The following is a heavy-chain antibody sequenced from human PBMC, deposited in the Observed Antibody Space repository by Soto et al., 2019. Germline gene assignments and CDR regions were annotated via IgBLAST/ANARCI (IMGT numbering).Heavy chain of an antibody. V-gene: IGHV4-30-4*01. CDR3: ARVHYDFWSGYHMRIDY. Sequence: QVQLQESGPGLVKPSQTLSLTCTVSGGSISSGDYYWSWIRQPPGKGLEWIGYIYYSGSTYYNPSLKSRVTISVDTSKNQFSLKLSSVTAADTAVYYCARVHYDFWSGYHMRIDYWGQGTLVTVSS. D-gene: IGHD3-3*01. CDR1: GGSISSGDYY. J-gene: IGHJ4*02. CDR2: IYYSGST.